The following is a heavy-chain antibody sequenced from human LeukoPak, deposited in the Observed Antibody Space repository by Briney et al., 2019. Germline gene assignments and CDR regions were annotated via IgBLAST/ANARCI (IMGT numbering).Heavy chain of an antibody. Sequence: PSETLSLTCAVYGGSFSGDYWRWIRQPPGKGLEWIGEINHSGSTNYNPSLKSRVTISVDTSKNQFSLKLSSVTAADTAVYYCARGGIAVDGTGEGALNYWGQGTLVTVSS. CDR2: INHSGST. J-gene: IGHJ4*02. D-gene: IGHD6-19*01. V-gene: IGHV4-34*01. CDR1: GGSFSGDY. CDR3: ARGGIAVDGTGEGALNY.